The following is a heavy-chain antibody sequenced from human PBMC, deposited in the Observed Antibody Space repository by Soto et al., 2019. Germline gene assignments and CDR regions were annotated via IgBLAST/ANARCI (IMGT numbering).Heavy chain of an antibody. CDR1: GFSFSSYA. CDR2: ISHDGINK. Sequence: QVRLVESGGGVVQPGRSLRLSCTASGFSFSSYAMYRFRQPPEKGLEWSAVISHDGINKHYADSVKGRVTVSRGNSNHSLDLQLNSLRGEDTAMYYCARDMYSSDYFVKWFEPWGQGTLVTVSS. V-gene: IGHV3-30-3*01. J-gene: IGHJ5*02. CDR3: ARDMYSSDYFVKWFEP. D-gene: IGHD6-19*01.